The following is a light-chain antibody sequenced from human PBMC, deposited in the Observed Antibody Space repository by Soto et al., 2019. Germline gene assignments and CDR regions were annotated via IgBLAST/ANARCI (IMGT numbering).Light chain of an antibody. Sequence: EIVLTQSPGTLSLSPGERATLSCRASQSVSNSYLTWYQQKPGQAPRLLIYGASSRATGIPDRFSGSGSGTDFTLTISRLEPEDFALYYCQQYGSSPTTFGQGTK. CDR2: GAS. CDR1: QSVSNSY. J-gene: IGKJ1*01. V-gene: IGKV3-20*01. CDR3: QQYGSSPTT.